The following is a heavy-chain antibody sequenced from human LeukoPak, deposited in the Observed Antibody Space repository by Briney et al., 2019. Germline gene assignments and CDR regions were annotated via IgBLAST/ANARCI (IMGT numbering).Heavy chain of an antibody. D-gene: IGHD3-9*01. CDR3: AIRYSGY. Sequence: GGSLRLSCVGSGFTFSTYWMTWVRQAPGKGLEWVANIKPDGSDKYFVDSVKGRFTISRDNSQNSLYLQMNSLRAEDTAVYYCAIRYSGYWGQGTLVTVSS. CDR1: GFTFSTYW. CDR2: IKPDGSDK. J-gene: IGHJ4*02. V-gene: IGHV3-7*01.